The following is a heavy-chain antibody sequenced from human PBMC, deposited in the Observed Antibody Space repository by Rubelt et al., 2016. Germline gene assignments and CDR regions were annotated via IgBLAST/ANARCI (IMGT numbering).Heavy chain of an antibody. J-gene: IGHJ5*02. V-gene: IGHV4-39*07. Sequence: QMQLQESGPGLVKPSETLSLTCSVYGGSISSSSYYWGWIRQPPGKGLEWIGSIYYSGSTYYNPSLKSRVPISVDTSKNQFSLKMSAVTAADTAVYYCVRAEWRQLVRDKWFDPWGQGTLVTVSS. CDR1: GGSISSSSYY. CDR2: IYYSGST. CDR3: VRAEWRQLVRDKWFDP. D-gene: IGHD6-13*01.